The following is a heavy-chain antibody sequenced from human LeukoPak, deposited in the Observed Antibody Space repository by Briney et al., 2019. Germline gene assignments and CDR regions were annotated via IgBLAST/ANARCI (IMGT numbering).Heavy chain of an antibody. CDR3: ARERLRGVPGYYYYVMDV. V-gene: IGHV3-30*04. J-gene: IGHJ6*02. D-gene: IGHD3-10*01. Sequence: PEGSLRLSCAASGFIISRYAMHWVRQAPGKGLEWVAVISYDGTNKYYADSVKGRFTISRDNSKNTAFLQMNSLRAEDTAVYFCARERLRGVPGYYYYVMDVWGQGTTVTV. CDR2: ISYDGTNK. CDR1: GFIISRYA.